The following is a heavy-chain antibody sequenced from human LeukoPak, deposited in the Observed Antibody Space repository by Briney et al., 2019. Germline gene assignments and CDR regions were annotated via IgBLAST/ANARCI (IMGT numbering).Heavy chain of an antibody. D-gene: IGHD3-22*01. CDR1: GGSISSSNW. Sequence: PSETLSLTCAVSGGSISSSNWWSWVRQPPGKGLEWIGEIYHGGNTNYNPSLKSRVTISVDKSKNEFSLKLSSVTAADTAVYYCARDPVAGIVVVNWGQGTLVTVSS. CDR2: IYHGGNT. CDR3: ARDPVAGIVVVN. J-gene: IGHJ4*02. V-gene: IGHV4-4*02.